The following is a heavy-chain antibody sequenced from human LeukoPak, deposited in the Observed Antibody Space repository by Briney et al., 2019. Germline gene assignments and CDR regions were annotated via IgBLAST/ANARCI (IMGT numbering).Heavy chain of an antibody. J-gene: IGHJ3*02. CDR1: GFTFSSYA. V-gene: IGHV3-30*04. CDR2: ISYDGSNK. Sequence: GRSLRLSCAASGFTFSSYAMHWVRQAPGKGLEWVAVISYDGSNKYYADSVKGRFTISRDNSKNTLYLQMNSLRAEDTAVYYCARVFLDLLYSSSWYDLSGAFDIWGQGTMVTVSS. CDR3: ARVFLDLLYSSSWYDLSGAFDI. D-gene: IGHD6-13*01.